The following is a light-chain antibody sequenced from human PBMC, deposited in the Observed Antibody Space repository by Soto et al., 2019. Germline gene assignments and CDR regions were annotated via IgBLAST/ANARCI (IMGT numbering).Light chain of an antibody. CDR3: QQYDNWPL. Sequence: EVGMTQSPATLSVSPGERATLSCRASQSVSSNLAWYQQKPGQAPRLLIYGASSRATGLPDRFSGSGSGTDFTLTISSLQSEDFAVYYCQQYDNWPLFGPGTKVAIK. CDR1: QSVSSN. CDR2: GAS. V-gene: IGKV3D-15*01. J-gene: IGKJ3*01.